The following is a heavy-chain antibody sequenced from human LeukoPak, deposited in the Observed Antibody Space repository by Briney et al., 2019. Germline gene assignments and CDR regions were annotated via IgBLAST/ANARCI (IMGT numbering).Heavy chain of an antibody. CDR2: ISGSGGST. D-gene: IGHD4-17*01. CDR1: GFTFNIYA. V-gene: IGHV3-23*01. Sequence: PGGSLRLSCAASGFTFNIYAMSWVRQGPGKGLEWVSAISGSGGSTYYADSVKGRFTISRDNSKNTLYLQMNSLRAEDTAVYYCAKDRYYGDYVNYFDYWGQGTLVTVSS. CDR3: AKDRYYGDYVNYFDY. J-gene: IGHJ4*02.